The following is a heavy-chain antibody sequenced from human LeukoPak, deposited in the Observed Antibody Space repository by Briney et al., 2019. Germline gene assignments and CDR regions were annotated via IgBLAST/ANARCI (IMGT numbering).Heavy chain of an antibody. CDR2: ISSDGSST. CDR1: GFSFSSYW. Sequence: GGSLRLSCAASGFSFSSYWMDWVRQAPGKGLVWVSRISSDGSSTYYADSVEGRFTISRDNAKNTLYLQMNRLRAEDTAVYYCARVRSGYYFDYWGQGTLVTVSS. D-gene: IGHD2-21*01. CDR3: ARVRSGYYFDY. V-gene: IGHV3-74*01. J-gene: IGHJ4*02.